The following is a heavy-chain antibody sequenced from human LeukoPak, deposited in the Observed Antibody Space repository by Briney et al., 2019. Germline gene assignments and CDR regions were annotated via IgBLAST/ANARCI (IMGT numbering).Heavy chain of an antibody. CDR1: GFTFSSYS. Sequence: GGSLRLSCAASGFTFSSYSMNWVRQAPGKGLEWVSSISSSSSYIYYADSVKGRFTISRDNAKNSLYLQMNSLRAEDTAVYYCARAGGSSGWFDYWGQGTLVTVSS. J-gene: IGHJ4*02. CDR2: ISSSSSYI. V-gene: IGHV3-21*01. D-gene: IGHD6-19*01. CDR3: ARAGGSSGWFDY.